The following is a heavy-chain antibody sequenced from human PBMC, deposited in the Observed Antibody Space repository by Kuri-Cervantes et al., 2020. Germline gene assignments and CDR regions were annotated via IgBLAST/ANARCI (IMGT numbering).Heavy chain of an antibody. CDR1: GYAFINHG. CDR3: ARDGSGGIPVVGRPLSPDF. J-gene: IGHJ4*02. V-gene: IGHV1-2*02. Sequence: ASVKVSCKASGYAFINHGITWVRQAPGQGLEWMGWINPNSGGTNYAQKFQGRVTMTRDTSISTAYMELSRLRSDDTAVYYCARDGSGGIPVVGRPLSPDFWGQGSLVTVSS. CDR2: INPNSGGT. D-gene: IGHD6-19*01.